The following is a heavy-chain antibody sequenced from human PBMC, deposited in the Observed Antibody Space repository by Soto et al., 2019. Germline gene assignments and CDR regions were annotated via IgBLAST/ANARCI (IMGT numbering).Heavy chain of an antibody. CDR2: INPNNGGT. CDR3: AREHYASGKVFDY. CDR1: GYTFTGYY. V-gene: IGHV1-2*04. D-gene: IGHD3-10*01. J-gene: IGHJ4*02. Sequence: QVQLVQSGAEVKKPGASVKVSCKASGYTFTGYYIHWVRQAPGQGLEWMGWINPNNGGTNYAQKFQGWVTLTRDTSISTAYMELSRLKSDDTAVYYCAREHYASGKVFDYWGQGTLVTVSS.